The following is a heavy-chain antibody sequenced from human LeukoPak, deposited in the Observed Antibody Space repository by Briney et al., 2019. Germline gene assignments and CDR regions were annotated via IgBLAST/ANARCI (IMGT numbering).Heavy chain of an antibody. CDR3: ARATNYYESCDY. CDR2: IYYSGST. V-gene: IGHV4-59*01. D-gene: IGHD3-22*01. CDR1: GGSIATYF. Sequence: SETLSLTCTVSGGSIATYFWNWIRQPPGKGLEWIGYIYYSGSTNYNPSLKSRVTISVDTSKNQFSLKLSSVTAADSAVYYCARATNYYESCDYWGQGTLVTVSS. J-gene: IGHJ4*02.